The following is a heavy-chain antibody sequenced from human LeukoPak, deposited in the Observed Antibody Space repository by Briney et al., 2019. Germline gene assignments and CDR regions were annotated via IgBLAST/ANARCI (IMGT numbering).Heavy chain of an antibody. CDR2: IWYDGSNK. J-gene: IGHJ4*02. CDR1: GFTFSSYG. V-gene: IGHV3-33*01. D-gene: IGHD6-19*01. CDR3: ATLTGYSSERFDY. Sequence: GGSLRLSCAASGFTFSSYGMHWVRQAPGKGRGWVAVIWYDGSNKYYADSVKGRFTISRDNSKNTLYLQMNSLRAEDTAVYYCATLTGYSSERFDYWGQGTLVTVSS.